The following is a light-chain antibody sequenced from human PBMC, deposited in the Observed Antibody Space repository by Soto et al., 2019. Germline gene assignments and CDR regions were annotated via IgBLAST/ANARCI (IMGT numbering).Light chain of an antibody. CDR2: DVS. Sequence: QSALTQPASVSGSPGQSITISCTGTSSDVGGYNYVSWYQQHPGKAPKLMIYDVSNRPSGVFNRFSGSKSGNAASLTISGLQAEYEADYYCSSYTSSNTLVVFGTGTKLTVL. CDR1: SSDVGGYNY. J-gene: IGLJ1*01. V-gene: IGLV2-14*01. CDR3: SSYTSSNTLVV.